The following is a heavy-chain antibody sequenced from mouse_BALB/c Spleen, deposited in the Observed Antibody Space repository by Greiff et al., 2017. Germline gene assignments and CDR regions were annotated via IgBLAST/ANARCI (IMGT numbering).Heavy chain of an antibody. V-gene: IGHV5-6-5*01. CDR3: ARLYYYGSSYDAMDY. J-gene: IGHJ4*01. Sequence: EVKLMESGGGLVKPGGSLKLSCAASGFTFSSYAMSWVRQTPEKRLEWVASISSGGSTYYPDSVKGRFTISRDNARNILYLQMSSLRSEDTAMYYCARLYYYGSSYDAMDYWGQGTSVTVSS. D-gene: IGHD1-1*01. CDR2: ISSGGST. CDR1: GFTFSSYA.